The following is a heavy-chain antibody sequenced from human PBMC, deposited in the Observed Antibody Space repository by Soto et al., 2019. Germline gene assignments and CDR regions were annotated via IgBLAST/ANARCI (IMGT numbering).Heavy chain of an antibody. CDR2: ISYDGSNK. Sequence: GVSLRLSCAASGFTFGYYWMSWVRQAPGKGLEWVAVISYDGSNKFHGDSVKGRFTISRDNSKNTVYLQMDSLRTEDTAVYYCESDCSSHTCYRQGGMDVWGQGTTVTVSS. J-gene: IGHJ6*02. V-gene: IGHV3-30*03. D-gene: IGHD2-2*02. CDR3: ESDCSSHTCYRQGGMDV. CDR1: GFTFGYYW.